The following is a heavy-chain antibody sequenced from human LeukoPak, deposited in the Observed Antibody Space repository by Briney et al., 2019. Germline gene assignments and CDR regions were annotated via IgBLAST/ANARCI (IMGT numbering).Heavy chain of an antibody. Sequence: GGSLRLSCAASGFTFDDYTMYWVRQAPGKGLEWVSLISWDGGSTYYADSVKGRFTISRDNSKNSLYLQMSSLRTEDTAFYYCAKGGAQLYYYYSMDVWGKGTTVTVSS. CDR3: AKGGAQLYYYYSMDV. D-gene: IGHD6-13*01. CDR2: ISWDGGST. J-gene: IGHJ6*03. V-gene: IGHV3-43*01. CDR1: GFTFDDYT.